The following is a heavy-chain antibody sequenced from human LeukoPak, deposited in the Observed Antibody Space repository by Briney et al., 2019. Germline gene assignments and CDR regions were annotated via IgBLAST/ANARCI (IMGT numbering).Heavy chain of an antibody. CDR2: IYSGGST. CDR3: ARDRPYCSSTSCSYYYYGMDV. V-gene: IGHV3-53*01. CDR1: GFTVSSNY. J-gene: IGHJ6*02. D-gene: IGHD2-2*01. Sequence: GGSLRLSCAASGFTVSSNYMSWVRQAPGKGLEWVSVIYSGGSTYYADSVKGRFTISRDNAKNTLYLQMNSLRAEDTAVYYCARDRPYCSSTSCSYYYYGMDVWGQGTTVTVSS.